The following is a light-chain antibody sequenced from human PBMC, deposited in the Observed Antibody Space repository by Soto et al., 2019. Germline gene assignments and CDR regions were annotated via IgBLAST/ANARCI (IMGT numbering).Light chain of an antibody. CDR3: CSYACTYPVV. CDR1: SSDVGDYNY. Sequence: QSALTQPRSVSGSPGQSVTISCTGTSSDVGDYNYVSWYQQHPGKAPKFIIYDVSKRPSGVPDRFSGSKSGNTASLTISGLQAEDEADYYCCSYACTYPVVFGGGTKLTVL. CDR2: DVS. V-gene: IGLV2-11*01. J-gene: IGLJ2*01.